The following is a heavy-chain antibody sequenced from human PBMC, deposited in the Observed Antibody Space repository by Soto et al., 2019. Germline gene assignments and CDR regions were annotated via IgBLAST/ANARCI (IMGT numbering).Heavy chain of an antibody. CDR2: IYYSGST. J-gene: IGHJ4*02. D-gene: IGHD4-17*01. CDR1: GGSISSGGYY. V-gene: IGHV4-31*03. CDR3: ARMIDDYGDYFDY. Sequence: QVQLQESGPGLVKPSQTLSLTCTVSGGSISSGGYYWSWIRQHPGKGLEWIGYIYYSGSTYYNPSLKSRVTLSVDTSKNQFSLKLSSVTAADTAVYYCARMIDDYGDYFDYWGQGTLVTVSS.